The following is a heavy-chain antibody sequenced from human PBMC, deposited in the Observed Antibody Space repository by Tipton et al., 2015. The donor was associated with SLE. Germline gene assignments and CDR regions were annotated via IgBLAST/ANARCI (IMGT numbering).Heavy chain of an antibody. CDR3: ARGLNALNY. CDR1: GGSISSGSYY. J-gene: IGHJ4*02. Sequence: TLSLTCTVSGGSISSGSYYWSWIRQPAGKGLEWIGEINHSGSTNYNPSLKSRVTISVDTSKNQFSLKLSSVTAADTAVYYCARGLNALNYWGQGTLVTVSS. V-gene: IGHV4-61*09. CDR2: INHSGST.